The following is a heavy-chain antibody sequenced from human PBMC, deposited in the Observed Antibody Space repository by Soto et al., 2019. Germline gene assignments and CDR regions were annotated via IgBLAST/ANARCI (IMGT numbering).Heavy chain of an antibody. CDR2: ISYDGSNK. CDR3: ASPAVGIVVVTEFDY. Sequence: GGSLRLSCAASGFTFSSYAMHWVRQAPGKGLEWVAVISYDGSNKYYADSVKGRFTISRDNSKNTLYLQMNSLRAEDTAVYYCASPAVGIVVVTEFDYWGQGTLVTVSS. CDR1: GFTFSSYA. D-gene: IGHD3-22*01. J-gene: IGHJ4*02. V-gene: IGHV3-30-3*01.